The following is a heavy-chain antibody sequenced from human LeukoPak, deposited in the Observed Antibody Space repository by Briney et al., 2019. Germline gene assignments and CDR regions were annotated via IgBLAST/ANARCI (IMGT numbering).Heavy chain of an antibody. J-gene: IGHJ3*02. CDR3: ARRLLLWFGEVDAFDI. D-gene: IGHD3-10*01. Sequence: PGGSLRLSCAASGFTFSSYSMNWVRQAPGKGLEGVSSISSSSSYIYYADSVKGRFTISRDNAKNSLYLQMNSLRAEDTAVYYCARRLLLWFGEVDAFDIWGQGTMVTVSS. V-gene: IGHV3-21*01. CDR2: ISSSSSYI. CDR1: GFTFSSYS.